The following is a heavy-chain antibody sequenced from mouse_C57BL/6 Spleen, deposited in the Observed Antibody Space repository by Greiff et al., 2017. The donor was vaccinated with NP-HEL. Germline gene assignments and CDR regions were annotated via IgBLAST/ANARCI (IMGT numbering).Heavy chain of an antibody. CDR2: ILPGSGST. D-gene: IGHD1-1*01. CDR3: ARKRDYYGSSLYYYAMDY. CDR1: GYTFTGYW. Sequence: QVQLQQSGAELMKPGASVKLSCKATGYTFTGYWIEWVKQRPGHGLEWIGEILPGSGSTNYNEKFKGKATFTADTSSNTAYMQLSSLTTEDSAIYYCARKRDYYGSSLYYYAMDYWGQGTSVTVSS. V-gene: IGHV1-9*01. J-gene: IGHJ4*01.